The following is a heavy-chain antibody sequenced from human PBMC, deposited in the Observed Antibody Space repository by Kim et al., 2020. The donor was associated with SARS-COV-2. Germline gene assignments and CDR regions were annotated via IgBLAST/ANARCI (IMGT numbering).Heavy chain of an antibody. J-gene: IGHJ3*02. V-gene: IGHV3-30*01. CDR3: AHVWVAGRHDAFDI. D-gene: IGHD3-16*01. Sequence: GDSRRGRFTISRDNSKTLLYLQMNSLRADDTAVYFCAHVWVAGRHDAFDIWGQGTMVTVSS.